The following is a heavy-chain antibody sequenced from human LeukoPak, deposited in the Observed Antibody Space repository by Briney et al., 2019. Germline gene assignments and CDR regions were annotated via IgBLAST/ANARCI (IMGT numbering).Heavy chain of an antibody. CDR3: VRDRDSSGWYDY. Sequence: PGGSLRLSCAASGFTFSSYSMNWVRQAPGKGLEWVSSISSSSSYIYYADSVKGRFTISRDNAKNSLYLQMNSLRAEDTAVYYCVRDRDSSGWYDYWGQGTLVTVSS. CDR1: GFTFSSYS. D-gene: IGHD6-19*01. CDR2: ISSSSSYI. J-gene: IGHJ4*02. V-gene: IGHV3-21*01.